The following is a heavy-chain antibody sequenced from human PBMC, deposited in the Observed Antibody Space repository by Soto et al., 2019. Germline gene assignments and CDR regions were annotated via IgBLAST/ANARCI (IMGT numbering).Heavy chain of an antibody. J-gene: IGHJ3*01. CDR2: IKEDGSVQ. CDR1: GCTFSRYW. Sequence: GGSLRLSYAASGCTFSRYWMTWVRQAPGKGLDLVANIKEDGSVQEYVDSVKGRLTISRDNAKNSLYLQINSLRAEDTAVYYCARNGWWAFDVWGQGTMVTVSS. CDR3: ARNGWWAFDV. D-gene: IGHD2-15*01. V-gene: IGHV3-7*01.